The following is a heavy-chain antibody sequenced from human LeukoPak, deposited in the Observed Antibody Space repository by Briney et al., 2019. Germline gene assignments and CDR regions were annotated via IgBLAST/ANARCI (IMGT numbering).Heavy chain of an antibody. J-gene: IGHJ4*02. Sequence: GGSLRLSCAASGFTFSSYSMNWVRQAPGKGLEWVSSISSSSSYIYYADSVRGRFTISRDNPKNSLYLQMNSLRAEDTAVYYCARVALVSGPSYGSESEAADYWGQGTLVTVSS. V-gene: IGHV3-21*01. CDR2: ISSSSSYI. D-gene: IGHD3-10*01. CDR3: ARVALVSGPSYGSESEAADY. CDR1: GFTFSSYS.